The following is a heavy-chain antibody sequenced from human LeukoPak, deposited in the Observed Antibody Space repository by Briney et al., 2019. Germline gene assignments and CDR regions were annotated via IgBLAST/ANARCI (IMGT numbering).Heavy chain of an antibody. D-gene: IGHD4-17*01. J-gene: IGHJ4*02. V-gene: IGHV3-7*03. CDR1: GFTFSGYW. CDR2: INLDGSVI. Sequence: GGSLRLSCAASGFTFSGYWMSWVRQAPGKGLEWVANINLDGSVIHYVDSAKGRFTISRDNSKNSLYLQMNSLRTEDTALYYCAGYGDYDRRVDYWGQGTLVTVSS. CDR3: AGYGDYDRRVDY.